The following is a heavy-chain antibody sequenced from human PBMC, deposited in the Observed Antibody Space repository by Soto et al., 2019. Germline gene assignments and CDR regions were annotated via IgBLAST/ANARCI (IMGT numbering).Heavy chain of an antibody. V-gene: IGHV1-69*13. CDR3: ARGGGRWFGPRPTY. CDR2: IIPIFGTA. CDR1: GGTFSSYA. J-gene: IGHJ4*02. Sequence: SVKVSCKASGGTFSSYAISWVRQAPGQGLEWMGGIIPIFGTANYAQKFQGRVTITADESTSTAYMELSSLRSEDTAVYYCARGGGRWFGPRPTYWGQGTLVTVSS. D-gene: IGHD3-10*01.